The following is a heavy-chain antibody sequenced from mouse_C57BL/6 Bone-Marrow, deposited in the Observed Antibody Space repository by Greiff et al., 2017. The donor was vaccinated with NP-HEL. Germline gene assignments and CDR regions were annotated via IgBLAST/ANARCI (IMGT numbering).Heavy chain of an antibody. CDR3: TYYDYGFAY. D-gene: IGHD2-4*01. V-gene: IGHV14-4*01. J-gene: IGHJ3*01. Sequence: EVMLVESGAELVRPGASVKLSCTASGFNIKDDYMHWVKQRPEQGLEWIGWIDPENGDTEYASKFQGKATITADTSSNTAYLQLSSLTSEDTAVYYCTYYDYGFAYWGQGTLVTVSA. CDR2: IDPENGDT. CDR1: GFNIKDDY.